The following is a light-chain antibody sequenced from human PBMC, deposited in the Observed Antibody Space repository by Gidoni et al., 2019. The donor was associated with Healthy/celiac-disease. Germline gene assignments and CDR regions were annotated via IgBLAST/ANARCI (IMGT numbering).Light chain of an antibody. V-gene: IGKV3-15*01. CDR1: QSVSSN. Sequence: EIVMTQSPATLSVSPGERATLSCRASQSVSSNLAWYQQKPGQAPRLLIYGAPTRATGIPARFSGSGSGTEFTLTISSLQSEDFAVYYCQQYNNWPPWTFXQXTKVXIK. CDR2: GAP. CDR3: QQYNNWPPWT. J-gene: IGKJ1*01.